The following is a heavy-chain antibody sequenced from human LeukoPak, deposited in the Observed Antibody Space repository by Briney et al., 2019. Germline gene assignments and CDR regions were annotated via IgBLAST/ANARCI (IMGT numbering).Heavy chain of an antibody. D-gene: IGHD6-6*01. V-gene: IGHV4-34*01. CDR3: ARGDLAARMGY. J-gene: IGHJ4*02. CDR1: GGSFSGYF. CDR2: INPGGST. Sequence: SGTLSLTCAVYGGSFSGYFWTWIRQPPGKGLEWIGEINPGGSTNYNPSLKSRVTISIDTSKNQFSLKLSSVTAADTAVYYCARGDLAARMGYWGQGTLVTVSS.